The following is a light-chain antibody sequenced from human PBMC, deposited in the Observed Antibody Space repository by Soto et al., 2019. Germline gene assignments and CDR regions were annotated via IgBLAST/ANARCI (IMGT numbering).Light chain of an antibody. CDR2: ELS. Sequence: SALTQPASVSGSPGQSITISCTGTSSDVGGYNHVSWYQQYPGKAPKVIIYELSNRPSGISNRFSGSKSGNTASLTISGLQAEDEADYYCSSYTSSSTLLYVFGTGTQLTVL. J-gene: IGLJ1*01. CDR3: SSYTSSSTLLYV. V-gene: IGLV2-14*01. CDR1: SSDVGGYNH.